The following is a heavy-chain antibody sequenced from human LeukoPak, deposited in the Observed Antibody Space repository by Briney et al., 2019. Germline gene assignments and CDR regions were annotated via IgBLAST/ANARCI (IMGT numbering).Heavy chain of an antibody. CDR3: ARIPSGVRGVIYYYYMDV. CDR2: IYYSGST. Sequence: PSETLSLTCTVSGGSISSSSYYWGWIRQPPGKGLEWIGSIYYSGSTYYNPSLKSRVTISVDTSKNQFSLKLSSVTAADTAVYYCARIPSGVRGVIYYYYMDVWGKGTTVTISS. CDR1: GGSISSSSYY. V-gene: IGHV4-39*01. D-gene: IGHD3-10*01. J-gene: IGHJ6*03.